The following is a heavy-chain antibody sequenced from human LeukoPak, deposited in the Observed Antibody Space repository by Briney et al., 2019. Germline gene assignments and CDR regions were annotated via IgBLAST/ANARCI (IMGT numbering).Heavy chain of an antibody. J-gene: IGHJ4*02. CDR3: AKYYYDTSGYYSAGYFDY. D-gene: IGHD3-22*01. V-gene: IGHV3-23*01. Sequence: GGSLRLSCAASGFTFSSYAMSWVRQAPGKGLEWVSFITGGGGSTYYADSVKGRFTISRHNSKNTLYLQMNSLRAEDTAVYHCAKYYYDTSGYYSAGYFDYWGQGSLVTVSS. CDR1: GFTFSSYA. CDR2: ITGGGGST.